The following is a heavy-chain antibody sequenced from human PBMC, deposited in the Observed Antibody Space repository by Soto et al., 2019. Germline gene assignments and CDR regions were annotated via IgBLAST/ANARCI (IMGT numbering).Heavy chain of an antibody. D-gene: IGHD6-19*01. V-gene: IGHV4-4*07. CDR3: AREVEVDGMFWGIET. Sequence: ATXSLTCTFSVWSIRIYYFILIRQPAGKGLEWIGRIYSNGKTNYNPSLKSRVTMSVDRSTNQLSLNLSSVTAADTAVYNCAREVEVDGMFWGIETWGQGTPV. CDR2: IYSNGKT. J-gene: IGHJ4*02. CDR1: VWSIRIYY.